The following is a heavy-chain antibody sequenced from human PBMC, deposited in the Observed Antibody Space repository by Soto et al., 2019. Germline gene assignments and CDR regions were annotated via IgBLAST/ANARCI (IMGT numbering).Heavy chain of an antibody. CDR2: ISWNSGSI. CDR3: AKEREAATRAYYYYGMDV. J-gene: IGHJ6*02. Sequence: EVQLLGSGGGLVQPGGSLRLSCVASGFTFDDYAMHWVRQAPGKGLEWVSGISWNSGSIGYADSVKGRFTISRDNAKNSLYLQMNSLRAEDTALYYCAKEREAATRAYYYYGMDVWGQGTTVTVSS. V-gene: IGHV3-9*01. D-gene: IGHD6-13*01. CDR1: GFTFDDYA.